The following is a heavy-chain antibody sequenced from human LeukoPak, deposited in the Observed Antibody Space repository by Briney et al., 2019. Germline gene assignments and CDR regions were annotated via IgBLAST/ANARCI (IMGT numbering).Heavy chain of an antibody. CDR1: GGSISNTNYY. J-gene: IGHJ4*02. CDR3: AREEYSSDWYGHDS. V-gene: IGHV4-39*07. Sequence: PSETLSLTCTVSGGSISNTNYYWAWIRQPPGRGLEWIGRIYYTGTTFDNPSLKSRVTLSVDTSKNQFSLRLTSVTAADTAFYYCAREEYSSDWYGHDSWGQGTLVTVSS. D-gene: IGHD6-13*01. CDR2: IYYTGTT.